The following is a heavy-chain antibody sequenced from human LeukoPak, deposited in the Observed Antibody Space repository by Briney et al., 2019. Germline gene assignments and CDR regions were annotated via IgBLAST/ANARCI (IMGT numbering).Heavy chain of an antibody. Sequence: SETLSLTCSVSGGSTNSYYWSWIRQSGGKGLEWIGCIYSSGSTVYNPSLNSRLTMSIDTSKNQFSLTLKSVNATDTAVYYCARVKASSTSWTFDQWGQGALVTVSS. D-gene: IGHD2-2*01. CDR2: IYSSGST. CDR1: GGSTNSYY. CDR3: ARVKASSTSWTFDQ. V-gene: IGHV4-4*07. J-gene: IGHJ4*02.